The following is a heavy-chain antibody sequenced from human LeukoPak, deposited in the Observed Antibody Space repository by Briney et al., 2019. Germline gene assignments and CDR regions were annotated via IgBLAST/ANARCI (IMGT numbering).Heavy chain of an antibody. CDR2: INPNSGGT. CDR1: GYTFTGYY. CDR3: ARDGPTTPPYYYYYYGMDV. V-gene: IGHV1-2*02. Sequence: GASVKVSCKASGYTFTGYYMHWVRQAPGQGLEWMGWINPNSGGTNYAQKFQGRVTMTRDTSISTAYMELSRLRSDDTAVYYCARDGPTTPPYYYYYYGMDVWGQGTTVTVSS. D-gene: IGHD1-1*01. J-gene: IGHJ6*02.